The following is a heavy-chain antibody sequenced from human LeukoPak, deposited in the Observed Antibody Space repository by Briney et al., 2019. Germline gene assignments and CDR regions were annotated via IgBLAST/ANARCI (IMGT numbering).Heavy chain of an antibody. J-gene: IGHJ5*02. Sequence: SETLSLTCAVYGGSFSGYYWSWIRQPPGKGLEWIGEINHSGSTNYNPSLKSRVTISVDMSKNQFSLKLSSVTAADTAVYYCARVRAQRRYNWFDPWGQGTLVTVSS. V-gene: IGHV4-34*01. CDR2: INHSGST. CDR3: ARVRAQRRYNWFDP. D-gene: IGHD1-1*01. CDR1: GGSFSGYY.